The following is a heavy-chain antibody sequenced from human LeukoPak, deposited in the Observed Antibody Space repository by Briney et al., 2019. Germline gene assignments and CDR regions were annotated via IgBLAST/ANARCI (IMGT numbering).Heavy chain of an antibody. CDR2: ISYDGSNK. Sequence: GGSLRLSCAASGFTFSSYAMSWVRQAPGKGLEWVAVISYDGSNKYYADSVKGRFTISRDNSKNTLYLQMNSLRAEDTAVYYCARTRAVAGTDDAFDIWGQGTMVTVSS. CDR1: GFTFSSYA. CDR3: ARTRAVAGTDDAFDI. V-gene: IGHV3-30*03. D-gene: IGHD6-19*01. J-gene: IGHJ3*02.